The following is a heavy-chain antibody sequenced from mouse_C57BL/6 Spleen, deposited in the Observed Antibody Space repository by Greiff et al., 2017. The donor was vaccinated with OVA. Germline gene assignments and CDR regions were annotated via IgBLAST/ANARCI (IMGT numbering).Heavy chain of an antibody. V-gene: IGHV14-2*01. CDR2: IDPEDGET. CDR1: GFNIKDYY. D-gene: IGHD2-13*01. J-gene: IGHJ4*01. Sequence: VQLKESGAELVKPGASVKLSCTASGFNIKDYYMHWVKQRTEQGLEWIGRIDPEDGETKYAPKFQGKATITADTSSNTAYLQLSSLTSEDTAVYYCAILRGEEFSYAMDYWGQGTSVTVSS. CDR3: AILRGEEFSYAMDY.